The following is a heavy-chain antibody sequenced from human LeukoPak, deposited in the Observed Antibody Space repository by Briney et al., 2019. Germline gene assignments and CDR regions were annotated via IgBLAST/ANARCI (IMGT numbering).Heavy chain of an antibody. Sequence: ASVKVSCKASGGTFSSYAISWVRQAPGQGLEWMGGFDPEDGETIYAQKFQGRVTMTEDTSTDTAYMELSSLRSEDTAVYYCATVGPVATIDYWGQGTLVTVSS. J-gene: IGHJ4*02. CDR2: FDPEDGET. D-gene: IGHD5-12*01. V-gene: IGHV1-24*01. CDR3: ATVGPVATIDY. CDR1: GGTFSSYA.